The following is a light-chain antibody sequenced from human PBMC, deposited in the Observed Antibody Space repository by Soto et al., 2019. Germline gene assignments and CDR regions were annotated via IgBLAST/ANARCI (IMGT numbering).Light chain of an antibody. CDR1: QSVRSY. Sequence: EIVLTQSPATLSLSPGERATLSCRASQSVRSYLTWYQQKPGQAPRLLIYDASNRATGIPARFSGSGSGTDFTLTISSLEPEDFAVYYCQQRSNWEITFGQGTRLEMK. CDR3: QQRSNWEIT. J-gene: IGKJ5*01. V-gene: IGKV3-11*01. CDR2: DAS.